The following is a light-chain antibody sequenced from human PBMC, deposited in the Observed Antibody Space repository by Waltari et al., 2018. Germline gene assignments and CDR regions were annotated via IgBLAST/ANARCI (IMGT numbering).Light chain of an antibody. J-gene: IGKJ4*01. CDR1: QYITVSW. CDR2: GAS. Sequence: DIVLTQSPGTIYLSRGESVTLSFRASQYITVSWMTWYQQKPGQATRLLIYGASTRAPGVPDRFSGSGSGTDFTLTISRLEPEDSAVYYCQQYDGSVVTFGGGTKVEI. CDR3: QQYDGSVVT. V-gene: IGKV3-20*01.